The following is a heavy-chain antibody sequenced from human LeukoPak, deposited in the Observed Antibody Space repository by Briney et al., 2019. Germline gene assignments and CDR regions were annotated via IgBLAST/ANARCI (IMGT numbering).Heavy chain of an antibody. V-gene: IGHV3-30*18. CDR2: ISYDGRNK. CDR1: GFTFSDAW. D-gene: IGHD6-19*01. J-gene: IGHJ4*02. CDR3: AKGAQYSSGWDYFDY. Sequence: PGGSLRLSCAASGFTFSDAWMTWVRQAPGKGLEWVGVISYDGRNKYYADSVKGRFTISRDNSKNTLYLQMNSLRAEDTAVFYCAKGAQYSSGWDYFDYWGQGTLVTVSS.